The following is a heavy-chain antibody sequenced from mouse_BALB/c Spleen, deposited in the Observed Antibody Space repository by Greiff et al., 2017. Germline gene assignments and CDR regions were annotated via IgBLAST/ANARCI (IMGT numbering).Heavy chain of an antibody. CDR1: GYSITSDYA. CDR3: ARSLYYDYDEFFDY. V-gene: IGHV3-2*02. CDR2: ISYSGST. J-gene: IGHJ2*01. Sequence: EVKLQESGPGLVKPSQSLSLTCTVTGYSITSDYAWNWIRQFPGNKLEWMGYISYSGSTSYNPSLKSRISITRDTSKNQFFLQLNSVTTEDTATYYCARSLYYDYDEFFDYWGQGTTLTVSS. D-gene: IGHD2-4*01.